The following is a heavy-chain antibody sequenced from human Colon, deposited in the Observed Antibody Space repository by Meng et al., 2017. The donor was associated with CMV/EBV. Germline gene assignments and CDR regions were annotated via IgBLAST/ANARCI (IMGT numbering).Heavy chain of an antibody. CDR3: ASTRVATPGTG. CDR1: GFSFRRYW. D-gene: IGHD6-13*01. Sequence: GESLKISCTASGFSFRRYWMSWVRQAPGKGLEWLANIKEDGSERYYVDSVKGRFTISRDNAENSLFLQMSSLRVEDTAVYYCASTRVATPGTGWGQGTLVTVSS. J-gene: IGHJ4*02. V-gene: IGHV3-7*01. CDR2: IKEDGSER.